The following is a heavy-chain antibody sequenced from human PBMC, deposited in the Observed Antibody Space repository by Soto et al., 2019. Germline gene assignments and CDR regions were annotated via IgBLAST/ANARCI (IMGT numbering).Heavy chain of an antibody. J-gene: IGHJ6*02. CDR3: ARAPMVRGVIINYYYYGMDV. D-gene: IGHD3-10*01. CDR2: IYHSGST. Sequence: PSETLSLTCAVSGGSTSSSNWWSWVRQPPGKGLEWIGEIYHSGSTNYNPSLKSRVTISVDKSKNQFSLKLSSVTAADTAVYYCARAPMVRGVIINYYYYGMDVWGQGTTVTVS. CDR1: GGSTSSSNW. V-gene: IGHV4-4*02.